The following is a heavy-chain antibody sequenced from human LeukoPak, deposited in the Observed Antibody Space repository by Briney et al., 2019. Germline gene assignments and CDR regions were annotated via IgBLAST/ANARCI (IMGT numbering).Heavy chain of an antibody. J-gene: IGHJ4*02. CDR3: AREDTDIVVVPAANHFDY. D-gene: IGHD2-2*01. Sequence: GGSLRLSCAASGFTFSSYSMNWVRQAPGKGLEWVSSISSSSSYIYYADSVKGRFTISRDNAKNSLYLQMNSLRAEDTAVYYCAREDTDIVVVPAANHFDYWGQGTLSPSPQ. CDR2: ISSSSSYI. CDR1: GFTFSSYS. V-gene: IGHV3-21*01.